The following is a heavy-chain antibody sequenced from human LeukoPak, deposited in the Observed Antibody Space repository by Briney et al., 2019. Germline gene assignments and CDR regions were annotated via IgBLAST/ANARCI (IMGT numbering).Heavy chain of an antibody. V-gene: IGHV4-4*02. CDR2: IYHSGST. CDR1: GGSISSSNW. Sequence: SETLSLTCAVSGGSISSSNWWSWVRQPPGKGLEWIGEIYHSGSTNYNPSLKSRVKSRVTKSLDTSKNQFSLKLSSVTAADTAVYYCARGGSDYGDYVGAFDIWGQGTMVTVSS. D-gene: IGHD4-17*01. J-gene: IGHJ3*02. CDR3: ARGGSDYGDYVGAFDI.